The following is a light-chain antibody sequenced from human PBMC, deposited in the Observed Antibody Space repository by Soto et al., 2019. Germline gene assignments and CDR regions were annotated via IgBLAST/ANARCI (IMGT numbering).Light chain of an antibody. CDR2: GAS. V-gene: IGKV3-20*01. Sequence: IGLTQSPCTLSWSPGERATLSWRASQSVSSSYLAWYQQKTGQAPRLLIYGASSRATGIPDRFSGSGYGTDLNLTISRLEPEDFAVYYCQQYGSSAWTFGQGTKVDIK. J-gene: IGKJ1*01. CDR1: QSVSSSY. CDR3: QQYGSSAWT.